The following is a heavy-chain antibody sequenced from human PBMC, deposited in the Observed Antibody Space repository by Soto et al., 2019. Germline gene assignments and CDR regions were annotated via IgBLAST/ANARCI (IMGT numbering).Heavy chain of an antibody. Sequence: QVQLVQSGAGVKKPGSSVKVSCKASGGTFSTYTISWVRQAPGQGLEWMGRIIPILGIANYAQKFQGRVTSTADKSASTAYMELSSLRSEDTAVYYCAGVRDPPGDYWGQGTLVTVSS. CDR1: GGTFSTYT. CDR3: AGVRDPPGDY. J-gene: IGHJ4*02. V-gene: IGHV1-69*02. D-gene: IGHD3-10*01. CDR2: IIPILGIA.